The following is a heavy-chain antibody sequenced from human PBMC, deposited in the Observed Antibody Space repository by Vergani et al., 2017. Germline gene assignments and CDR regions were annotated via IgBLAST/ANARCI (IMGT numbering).Heavy chain of an antibody. CDR2: ISYDGSNK. V-gene: IGHV3-30*04. CDR3: AKDADGMATD. D-gene: IGHD5-24*01. J-gene: IGHJ4*02. Sequence: VQLVESGGGLVQPGGSLRLSCSASGFTFSSYAMHWVRQAPGKGLEWVAVISYDGSNKYYADSVKGLFTISRDNSKNTLYLQMNSLRAEDTAVYYCAKDADGMATDWGQGTLVTVSS. CDR1: GFTFSSYA.